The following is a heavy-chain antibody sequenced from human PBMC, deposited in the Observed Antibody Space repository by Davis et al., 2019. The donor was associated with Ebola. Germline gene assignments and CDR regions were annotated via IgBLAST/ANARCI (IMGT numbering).Heavy chain of an antibody. CDR2: ISWDGGST. CDR1: GFTFDDYT. D-gene: IGHD3-10*01. J-gene: IGHJ4*02. Sequence: GESLKISCAASGFTFDDYTMHWVRQAPGKGLEWVSLISWDGGSTYYADSVKGRFTISRDNSKNSLYLQMNSLRAEDTAVYYCARDGYPYGSGILFDSWVDYWGQGTLVTVSS. CDR3: ARDGYPYGSGILFDSWVDY. V-gene: IGHV3-43*01.